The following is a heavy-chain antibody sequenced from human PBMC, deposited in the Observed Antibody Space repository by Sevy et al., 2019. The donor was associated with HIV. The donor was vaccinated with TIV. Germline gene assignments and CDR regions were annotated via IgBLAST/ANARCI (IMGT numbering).Heavy chain of an antibody. CDR3: REGGGGHYDPDEIGYYFYYYNMDV. J-gene: IGHJ6*03. CDR2: ISGSGTRT. CDR1: GFSFDSYG. D-gene: IGHD3-22*01. Sequence: GGSLILSCAVSGFSFDSYGMTWVRQAPGKGLEWVSGISGSGTRTYYADSVKGRFIISRDNSKNTLYLQMNSLRSEDTATFYGREGGGGHYDPDEIGYYFYYYNMDVWGKGTTVTVSS. V-gene: IGHV3-23*01.